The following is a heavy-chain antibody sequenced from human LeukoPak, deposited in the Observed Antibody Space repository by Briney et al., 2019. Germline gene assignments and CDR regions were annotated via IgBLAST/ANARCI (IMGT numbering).Heavy chain of an antibody. CDR3: ARETHDPTMVRGVVDY. V-gene: IGHV4-30-4*01. Sequence: PSQTLSLTCTVSGGSISSNDYYWSWIRQPPGKGLEWIGYIYYSGSTYYNPSLKSRLTISADTSKNQSSLKLRSVTAADTAVYYCARETHDPTMVRGVVDYWGRGTLVTVSS. CDR1: GGSISSNDYY. D-gene: IGHD3-10*01. CDR2: IYYSGST. J-gene: IGHJ4*02.